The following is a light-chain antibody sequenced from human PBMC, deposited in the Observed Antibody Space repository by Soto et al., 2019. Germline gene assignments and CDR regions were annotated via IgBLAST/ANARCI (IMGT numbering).Light chain of an antibody. Sequence: DIQMTQSPSSLSASVGDRVTITCRASQSISSYLNWYQQKPGKAPKLLIYAASSLQSGVPSRFSGSGSGTDFTLTICSLQPEDFATYYCQQSYSTLWTFGRGTRWIS. CDR2: AAS. V-gene: IGKV1-39*01. J-gene: IGKJ1*01. CDR3: QQSYSTLWT. CDR1: QSISSY.